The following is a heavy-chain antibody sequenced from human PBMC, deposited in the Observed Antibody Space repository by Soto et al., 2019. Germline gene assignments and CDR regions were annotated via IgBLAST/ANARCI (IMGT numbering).Heavy chain of an antibody. D-gene: IGHD1-1*01. J-gene: IGHJ4*02. CDR2: VYHSGST. CDR1: GYSIGSAYY. V-gene: IGHV4-38-2*01. Sequence: TSETLSLTCVVSGYSIGSAYYWGWIRQPPGKGLEWIGSVYHSGSTYYNPSLKSRVTISVDTSKNHFSLKLRSVTAADSAVYYCARSGTTTPPFPKQWGQGTLVTVYS. CDR3: ARSGTTTPPFPKQ.